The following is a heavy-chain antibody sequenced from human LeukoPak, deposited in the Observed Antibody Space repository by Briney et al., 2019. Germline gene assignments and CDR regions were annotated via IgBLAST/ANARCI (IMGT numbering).Heavy chain of an antibody. CDR1: GYTFTGYY. J-gene: IGHJ5*02. Sequence: ASVKVSCKASGYTFTGYYMHWVRQAPGQGLEWMGWINPNSGGTNYAQKFQGRVTMTRDTSISTAYMELSRLRSDDTAVYYCASGYCSGASCYWFDPWGQGTLVTVSS. CDR2: INPNSGGT. CDR3: ASGYCSGASCYWFDP. D-gene: IGHD2-15*01. V-gene: IGHV1-2*02.